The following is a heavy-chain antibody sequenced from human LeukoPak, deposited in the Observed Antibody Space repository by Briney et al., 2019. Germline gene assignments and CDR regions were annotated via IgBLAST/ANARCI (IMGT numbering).Heavy chain of an antibody. D-gene: IGHD3-22*01. Sequence: VKVSCKASGGTFSSYAISWVRQAPGQGLEWMGRIIPILGIANYAQKFQGRVTITADKSTSTAYMELSSLRSEDTAVYYCAKDEPSIYDSSGYSDDYYYHGMDVWGQGTTVTVSS. CDR2: IIPILGIA. CDR1: GGTFSSYA. J-gene: IGHJ6*02. V-gene: IGHV1-69*10. CDR3: AKDEPSIYDSSGYSDDYYYHGMDV.